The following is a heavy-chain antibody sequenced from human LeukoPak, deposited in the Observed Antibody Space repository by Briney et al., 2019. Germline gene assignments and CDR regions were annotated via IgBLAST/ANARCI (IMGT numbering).Heavy chain of an antibody. V-gene: IGHV1-18*01. Sequence: GASVKVSCKASGYTFTSYGISWVRQAPGQGLEWMGWISAYNGNTNYAQKLQGRVTMTTDTSTSTAYMELRSLRSDDTAVYYCASTRLGCSSTSCFDFDYWGQGTLVTVSS. CDR1: GYTFTSYG. CDR2: ISAYNGNT. CDR3: ASTRLGCSSTSCFDFDY. D-gene: IGHD2-2*01. J-gene: IGHJ4*02.